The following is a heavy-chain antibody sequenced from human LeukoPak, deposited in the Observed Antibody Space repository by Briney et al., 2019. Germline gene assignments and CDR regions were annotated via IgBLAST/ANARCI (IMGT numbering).Heavy chain of an antibody. D-gene: IGHD3-22*01. V-gene: IGHV3-64D*06. J-gene: IGHJ4*02. CDR3: VKTTYYYDSSGYGDY. CDR2: ISSNGGST. CDR1: GFTFSSYA. Sequence: GGSLILSCSASGFTFSSYAMHWVRQAPGKGLEYVSAISSNGGSTYYADSVKGRFTISRDNSKNTLYLQMSSLRAEDTAVYYCVKTTYYYDSSGYGDYWGQGTLVTVSS.